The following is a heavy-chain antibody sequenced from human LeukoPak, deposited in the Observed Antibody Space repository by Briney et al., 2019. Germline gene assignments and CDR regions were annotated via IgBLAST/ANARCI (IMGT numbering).Heavy chain of an antibody. Sequence: ASVKVSCKASGYTFTGYYMHWVRQAPGQGLEWMGWINPNSGGTNYAQKFQGRVTMTRDTSIRTAYMELTSLASEDTAMYYCARGRYDILTGYRLIDYCGHGTLVTVSS. D-gene: IGHD3-9*01. J-gene: IGHJ4*01. CDR1: GYTFTGYY. CDR2: INPNSGGT. V-gene: IGHV1-2*02. CDR3: ARGRYDILTGYRLIDY.